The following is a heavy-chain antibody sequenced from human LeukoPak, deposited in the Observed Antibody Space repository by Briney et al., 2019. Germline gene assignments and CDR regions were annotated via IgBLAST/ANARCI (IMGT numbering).Heavy chain of an antibody. V-gene: IGHV4-59*12. CDR2: IYYSGST. J-gene: IGHJ3*02. CDR1: GGSISSYY. D-gene: IGHD6-13*01. CDR3: ARDWVYGRRAAAGNNDAFDI. Sequence: SETLSLTCTVSGGSISSYYWSWIRQPPGKGLEWIGYIYYSGSTNYNPSLKSRVTISVDTSKNQFSLKLSSVTAADTAVYYCARDWVYGRRAAAGNNDAFDIWGQGTMVTVSS.